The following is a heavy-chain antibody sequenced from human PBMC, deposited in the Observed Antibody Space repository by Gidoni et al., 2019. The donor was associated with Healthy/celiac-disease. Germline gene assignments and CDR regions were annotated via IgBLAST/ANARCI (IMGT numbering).Heavy chain of an antibody. CDR3: ARDDRHYYDSSGYYVSDY. Sequence: QVQLVQSGAEVKKPGASVKVSCKASGYTFTSYGISWVRQAPGQGLEWMGWISAYNGNTNYAQKLQGRVTMTTDTSTSTAYMELRSLRSDDTAVYYCARDDRHYYDSSGYYVSDYWGQGTLVTVSS. CDR2: ISAYNGNT. D-gene: IGHD3-22*01. J-gene: IGHJ4*02. CDR1: GYTFTSYG. V-gene: IGHV1-18*01.